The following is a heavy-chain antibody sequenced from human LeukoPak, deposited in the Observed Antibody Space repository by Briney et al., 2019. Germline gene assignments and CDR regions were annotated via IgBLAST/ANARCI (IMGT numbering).Heavy chain of an antibody. Sequence: GGSLRLSCGDSGFTFSNYGMLWVRQAPGKGLGWVAVLSYNGSKIYYAGSVKGRFTISRDNSKNTLYLQMNSLRAEDTAVYYCASRITIFGVVIDYWGQGTLVTVSS. CDR3: ASRITIFGVVIDY. CDR2: LSYNGSKI. D-gene: IGHD3-3*01. V-gene: IGHV3-30*03. J-gene: IGHJ4*02. CDR1: GFTFSNYG.